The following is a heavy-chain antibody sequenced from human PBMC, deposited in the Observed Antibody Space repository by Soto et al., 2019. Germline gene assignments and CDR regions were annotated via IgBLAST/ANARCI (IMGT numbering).Heavy chain of an antibody. CDR2: VNTYNGNP. Sequence: QVQLVQSGVEVKKPGASVKVSCKASGYTFTNYAISWVRQAPGRGLEWMGWVNTYNGNPNYAQIFQGRVTITTETSTVTAYMVLRSLKSVDSAVYYWARDSQDSSDWQRFDSWGQGTLVTVTS. D-gene: IGHD6-25*01. CDR3: ARDSQDSSDWQRFDS. J-gene: IGHJ4*02. V-gene: IGHV1-18*01. CDR1: GYTFTNYA.